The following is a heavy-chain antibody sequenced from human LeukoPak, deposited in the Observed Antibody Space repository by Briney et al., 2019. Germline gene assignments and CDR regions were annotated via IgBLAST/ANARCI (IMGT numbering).Heavy chain of an antibody. CDR3: AREGVEMATEYYFDY. J-gene: IGHJ4*02. V-gene: IGHV4-30-4*01. D-gene: IGHD5-24*01. CDR2: IYYSGST. Sequence: KTSETLSLTCTVSGGSISSGDYYWSWIRQPPGKGLEWIGYIYYSGSTYYNPSLKSRVTISVDTSKNQFSLKLSSVTAADTAVYYCAREGVEMATEYYFDYWGQGTLVTVSS. CDR1: GGSISSGDYY.